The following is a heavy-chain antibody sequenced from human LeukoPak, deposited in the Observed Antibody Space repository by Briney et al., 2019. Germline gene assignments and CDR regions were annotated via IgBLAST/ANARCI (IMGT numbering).Heavy chain of an antibody. J-gene: IGHJ4*02. CDR2: IIPIFGTA. V-gene: IGHV1-69*05. CDR3: ARGGVSGWSGGAY. D-gene: IGHD6-19*01. Sequence: SVKVSCKASGGTFSSYAISWVRQAPGQGLEWMGGIIPIFGTANYAQKLQGRVTMTTDTSTNTAYMELRSLRSDDTAVYYCARGGVSGWSGGAYWGQGTLVTVSS. CDR1: GGTFSSYA.